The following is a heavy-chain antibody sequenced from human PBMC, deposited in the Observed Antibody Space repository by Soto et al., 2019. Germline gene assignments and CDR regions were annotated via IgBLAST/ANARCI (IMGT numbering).Heavy chain of an antibody. J-gene: IGHJ6*03. V-gene: IGHV1-8*01. CDR2: MNPNSGNT. Sequence: ASVKVSCKASGYTFTSYDINWVRQATGQGLEWMGWMNPNSGNTGYAQKFQGRVTMTRNTSISTAYMELSSLRSEDPAVYYCARVFTMYYDFRSSYYYYYYYIDVWGKGTTVTVSS. CDR1: GYTFTSYD. D-gene: IGHD3-3*01. CDR3: ARVFTMYYDFRSSYYYYYYYIDV.